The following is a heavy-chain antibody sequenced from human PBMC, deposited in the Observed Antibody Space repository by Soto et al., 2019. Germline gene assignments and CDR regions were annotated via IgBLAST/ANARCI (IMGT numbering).Heavy chain of an antibody. D-gene: IGHD2-15*01. CDR1: GFTFSSYG. CDR2: ISYDGSNK. V-gene: IGHV3-30*18. CDR3: AKIYWAMLAGYYYVMDV. Sequence: GGSLRLSCAASGFTFSSYGMHWVRQAPGKGLEWVAVISYDGSNKYYADSVKGRFTISRDNSKNTLYLQMNSLRAEDTAVYYSAKIYWAMLAGYYYVMDVWGQGTTVTVSS. J-gene: IGHJ6*02.